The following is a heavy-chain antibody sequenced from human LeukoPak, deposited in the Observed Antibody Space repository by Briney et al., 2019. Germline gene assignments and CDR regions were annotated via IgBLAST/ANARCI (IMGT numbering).Heavy chain of an antibody. Sequence: PSETLSLTCTVSGGSISSYYWGWIRQPPGKGLEWIGSIYYSGSTYYNPSLKSRVTISVDTSKNQFSLKLSSVTAADTAVYYCARPFPWLQLRGAFDIWGQGTMVTVSS. D-gene: IGHD5-24*01. CDR2: IYYSGST. J-gene: IGHJ3*02. CDR3: ARPFPWLQLRGAFDI. CDR1: GGSISSYY. V-gene: IGHV4-39*01.